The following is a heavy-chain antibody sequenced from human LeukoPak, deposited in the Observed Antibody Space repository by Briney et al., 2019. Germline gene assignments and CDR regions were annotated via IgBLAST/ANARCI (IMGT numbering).Heavy chain of an antibody. CDR1: GGSISSYY. V-gene: IGHV4-59*01. CDR3: ARGALTTVVTAIWTATHWYFDL. CDR2: IYYSGST. D-gene: IGHD4-23*01. J-gene: IGHJ2*01. Sequence: SETLSLTCTVSGGSISSYYWSWLRQPPGKGLEWIGYIYYSGSTNYNPSLKRRVTISVDTSKNQFSLKLSSVTGADTAVYYCARGALTTVVTAIWTATHWYFDLWGRGTLVTVSS.